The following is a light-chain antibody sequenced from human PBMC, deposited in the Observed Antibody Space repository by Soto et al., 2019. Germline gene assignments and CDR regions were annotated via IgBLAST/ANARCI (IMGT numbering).Light chain of an antibody. CDR3: MQALQTPPT. V-gene: IGKV2-28*01. Sequence: ITQSPLSLPVTPGEPASISCISIHILLHSNGYNYLDWYLQTPGQSPQLLIYLGSNRASGVPDRFSGSGSGTDFTLKISRVEAEDVGVYYCMQALQTPPTFGQGTKVDIK. CDR1: HILLHSNGYNY. J-gene: IGKJ1*01. CDR2: LGS.